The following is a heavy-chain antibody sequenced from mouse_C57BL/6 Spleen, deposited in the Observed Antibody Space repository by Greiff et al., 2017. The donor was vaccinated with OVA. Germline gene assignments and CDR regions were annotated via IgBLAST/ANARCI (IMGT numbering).Heavy chain of an antibody. V-gene: IGHV1-18*01. CDR2: INPNNGGT. Sequence: EVMLVESGPELVKPGASVKIPCKASGYTFTDYNMDWVKQSHGKSLEWIGDINPNNGGTIYNQKFKGKATLTVDKSSSTAYMELRSLTSEDTAVYYCARLHGNYPYYAMDYWGQGTSVTVSS. CDR1: GYTFTDYN. CDR3: ARLHGNYPYYAMDY. D-gene: IGHD2-1*01. J-gene: IGHJ4*01.